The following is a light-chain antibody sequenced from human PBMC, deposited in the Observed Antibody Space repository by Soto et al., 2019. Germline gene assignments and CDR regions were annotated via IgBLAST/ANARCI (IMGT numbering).Light chain of an antibody. V-gene: IGKV3-15*01. CDR1: QSVRSN. CDR2: GAS. CDR3: QQYGSSPRT. J-gene: IGKJ1*01. Sequence: ERVMTQSPATLSVSPGERATLSCRASQSVRSNLAWYQQKPGQAPRLLIYGASTRATGIPARFSGSGSGTDFTLTISRLEPEDFAVYYCQQYGSSPRTFGQGTKVDI.